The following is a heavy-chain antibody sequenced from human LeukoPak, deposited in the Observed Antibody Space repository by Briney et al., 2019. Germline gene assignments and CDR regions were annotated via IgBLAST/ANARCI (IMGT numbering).Heavy chain of an antibody. J-gene: IGHJ5*02. CDR1: GGTFSNYA. D-gene: IGHD4-17*01. CDR2: IIPIFGTA. V-gene: IGHV1-69*06. CDR3: ARVPNRGDKFDP. Sequence: GASVKVSCKASGGTFSNYAISWVRQAPGQGLEWMGGIIPIFGTANYAQKFRGRVTLTADKSTRTAYMELSSLRSEDSAVYYCARVPNRGDKFDPWGQGTLVTVSS.